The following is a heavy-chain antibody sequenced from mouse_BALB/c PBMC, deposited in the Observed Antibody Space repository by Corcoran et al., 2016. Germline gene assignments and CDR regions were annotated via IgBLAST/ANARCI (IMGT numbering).Heavy chain of an antibody. CDR2: INPYNGAT. J-gene: IGHJ4*01. V-gene: IGHV1-26*01. D-gene: IGHD1-1*01. CDR1: GYSFTGYY. CDR3: ARGDYYGSREAMDY. Sequence: EVQLQQSGPELVKPGASVKISCKASGYSFTGYYMHWVKQSHVKSLEWIGRINPYNGATSYNQNFKDKASLTVDKSSSTAYMELHSLTSEDSAVYYCARGDYYGSREAMDYWGQGTSVTVSS.